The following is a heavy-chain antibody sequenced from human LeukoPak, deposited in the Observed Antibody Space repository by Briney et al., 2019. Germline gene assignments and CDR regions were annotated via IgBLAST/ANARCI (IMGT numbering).Heavy chain of an antibody. CDR2: ISGSGGST. V-gene: IGHV3-23*01. Sequence: GGSLRLSCAASGFTFSSYGMHWVRQAPGKGLEWVSAISGSGGSTYYADSVKGRFTISRDNSKNTLYLQMNSLRAEDTAVYYCARHKSDYVPFNCMDVWGQGTTVTVSS. CDR1: GFTFSSYG. D-gene: IGHD4-17*01. CDR3: ARHKSDYVPFNCMDV. J-gene: IGHJ6*02.